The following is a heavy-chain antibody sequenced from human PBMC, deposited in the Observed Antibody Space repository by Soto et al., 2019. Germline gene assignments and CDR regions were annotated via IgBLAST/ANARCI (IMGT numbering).Heavy chain of an antibody. CDR3: AWARGVVDNYYYYGMDV. V-gene: IGHV1-69*13. CDR2: FIPVFGTP. J-gene: IGHJ6*02. D-gene: IGHD3-22*01. Sequence: SVKVSCKASGDSFRSYSLSWVRQAPGQGLEWIGGFIPVFGTPNYAQKFQGRLTISADESTSTVTMDLSSLRSEDTAVYYCAWARGVVDNYYYYGMDVWGQGTTVTVSS. CDR1: GDSFRSYS.